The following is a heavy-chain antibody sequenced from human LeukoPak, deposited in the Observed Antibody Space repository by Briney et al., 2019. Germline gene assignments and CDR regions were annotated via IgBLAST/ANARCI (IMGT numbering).Heavy chain of an antibody. CDR2: IYHSGST. J-gene: IGHJ4*02. V-gene: IGHV4-39*07. CDR1: GGSISSSSYY. CDR3: ARADGYNLGY. Sequence: SETLSLTCTVSGGSISSSSYYWGWIRQPPGKGLEWIGSIYHSGSTYYNPSLKSRVTISVDTSKNQFSLKLSSVTAADTAVYYCARADGYNLGYWGQGTLVTVSS. D-gene: IGHD5-24*01.